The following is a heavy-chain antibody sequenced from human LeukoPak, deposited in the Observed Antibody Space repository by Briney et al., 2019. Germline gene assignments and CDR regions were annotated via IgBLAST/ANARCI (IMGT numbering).Heavy chain of an antibody. CDR2: IKKDGSEK. CDR3: ARDPGYSSGSYFNY. V-gene: IGHV3-7*01. CDR1: GFIFSNYW. J-gene: IGHJ4*02. D-gene: IGHD3-22*01. Sequence: GGSLRLSCAASGFIFSNYWMSWVRQAPGKGLEGVANIKKDGSEKYYVDSVKGRFTISRDNTKNSLYLEMNSLRAEDTAVYFCARDPGYSSGSYFNYWGQGTLVTVSS.